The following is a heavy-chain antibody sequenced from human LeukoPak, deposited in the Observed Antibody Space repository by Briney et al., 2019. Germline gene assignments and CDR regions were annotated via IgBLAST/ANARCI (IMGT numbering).Heavy chain of an antibody. V-gene: IGHV3-48*03. Sequence: GGSLRLSCEASGFTFSSYDMSWVRQAPGKGLEWVSYISSSGSTIYYADSVKGRFTISRDNAKNPLYLQMNSLRAEDTAVYYCARDIRIAARRYYYYGMDVWGQGTTVTVSS. CDR3: ARDIRIAARRYYYYGMDV. CDR1: GFTFSSYD. J-gene: IGHJ6*02. CDR2: ISSSGSTI. D-gene: IGHD6-6*01.